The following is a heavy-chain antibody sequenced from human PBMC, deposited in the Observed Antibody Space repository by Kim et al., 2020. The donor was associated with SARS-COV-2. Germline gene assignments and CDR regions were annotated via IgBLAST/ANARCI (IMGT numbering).Heavy chain of an antibody. J-gene: IGHJ4*02. CDR2: ISSSGSTI. Sequence: GGSLRLSCAASGFTFSSYEMNWVRQAPGKGLEWVSYISSSGSTIYYADSVKGRFTISRDNAKNSLYLQMNSLRAEDTAVYYCARDQQQLVHFDYWGQGTLVTVSS. V-gene: IGHV3-48*03. CDR3: ARDQQQLVHFDY. D-gene: IGHD6-13*01. CDR1: GFTFSSYE.